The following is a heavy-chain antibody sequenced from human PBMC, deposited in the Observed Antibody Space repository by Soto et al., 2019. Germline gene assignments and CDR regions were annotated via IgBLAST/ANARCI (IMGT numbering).Heavy chain of an antibody. J-gene: IGHJ4*02. CDR3: AREYGNYDSSGYYAY. CDR1: GYSFTSYF. D-gene: IGHD3-22*01. Sequence: ASVKVSCKTSGYSFTSYFIHWVRQAPGQGLEWMGIINPSGGSTNYAQKLQGRVSMTRDRSTSTVHMELSSLRSDDTAMYYCAREYGNYDSSGYYAYWGQGTLVTVSS. CDR2: INPSGGST. V-gene: IGHV1-46*01.